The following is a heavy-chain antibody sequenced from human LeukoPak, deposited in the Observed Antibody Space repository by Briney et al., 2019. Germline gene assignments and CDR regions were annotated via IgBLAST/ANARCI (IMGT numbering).Heavy chain of an antibody. CDR1: GGSISSYY. CDR2: IYYSGST. V-gene: IGHV4-59*01. D-gene: IGHD5-18*01. CDR3: ARVAGYSYGPKWFDP. Sequence: SETLSLTCTVSGGSISSYYWSWIRQPPGKGLEWIGYIYYSGSTNYNPSLKSRVTISVDTSKNQFSLKLSSVTAADTAVYCCARVAGYSYGPKWFDPWGQGTLVTVSS. J-gene: IGHJ5*02.